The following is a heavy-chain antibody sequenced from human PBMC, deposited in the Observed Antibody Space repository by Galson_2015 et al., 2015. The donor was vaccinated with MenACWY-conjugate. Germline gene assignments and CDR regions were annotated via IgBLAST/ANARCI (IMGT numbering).Heavy chain of an antibody. D-gene: IGHD2-21*01. CDR1: AFTFSNAY. CDR2: IKSQTDGGKI. Sequence: SLRLSCAGSAFTFSNAYMSWVRQAPGKGLEWVGRIKSQTDGGKIDYAAPVKGRFTISRDDSKNTLYLQMNSLKIEDTAVYYCTTHKPDSWGGLLFHFYMDVWGQGPRSPSP. V-gene: IGHV3-15*01. CDR3: TTHKPDSWGGLLFHFYMDV. J-gene: IGHJ6*03.